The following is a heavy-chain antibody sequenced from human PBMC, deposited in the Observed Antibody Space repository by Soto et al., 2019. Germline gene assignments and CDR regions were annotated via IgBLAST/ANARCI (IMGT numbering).Heavy chain of an antibody. J-gene: IGHJ6*02. CDR3: ATVGTDTAMVNYYYGMDV. CDR1: GYTLTELS. Sequence: ASVKVSCKVSGYTLTELSMHWVRQAPGKGLEWMGGFDPEDGETIYAQKFQGRVTMTEDTSTDTAYMELSSLRSEDTAVYYCATVGTDTAMVNYYYGMDVWGQGTTVTVSS. V-gene: IGHV1-24*01. D-gene: IGHD5-18*01. CDR2: FDPEDGET.